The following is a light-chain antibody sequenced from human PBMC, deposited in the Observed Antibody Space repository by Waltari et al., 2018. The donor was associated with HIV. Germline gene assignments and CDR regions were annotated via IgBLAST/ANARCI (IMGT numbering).Light chain of an antibody. J-gene: IGLJ3*02. CDR3: ASYISSSSPE. Sequence: QSALTQPASVSGSPGQSITISCTGTSSDLRIYNSVSWYQHHPGKAPKVIFYEVSNRPSGVSRRFSCSMSANPASLTISGLQAEDEAVYFCASYISSSSPEFGGGTKVTVL. V-gene: IGLV2-14*01. CDR1: SSDLRIYNS. CDR2: EVS.